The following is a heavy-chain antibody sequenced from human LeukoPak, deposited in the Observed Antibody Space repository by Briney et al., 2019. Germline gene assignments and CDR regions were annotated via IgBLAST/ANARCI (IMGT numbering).Heavy chain of an antibody. CDR3: ARGGAARPDY. J-gene: IGHJ4*02. Sequence: GGSLRLSCAASGFTFSSYGMHWVRQAPGKGLEWVAFIRYDGSNKYYADSVKGRFTISRDNSKNTLYLQMNSLRAEDTAVYYCARGGAARPDYWGQGTLVTVSS. V-gene: IGHV3-30*02. CDR1: GFTFSSYG. CDR2: IRYDGSNK. D-gene: IGHD6-6*01.